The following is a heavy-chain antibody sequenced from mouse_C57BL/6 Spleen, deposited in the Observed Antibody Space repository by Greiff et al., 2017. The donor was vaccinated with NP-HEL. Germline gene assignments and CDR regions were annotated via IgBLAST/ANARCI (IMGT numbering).Heavy chain of an antibody. CDR2: ISSGSSTI. CDR3: ARRVGLSYAMDY. CDR1: GFIFSDYG. Sequence: EVKLVESGGGLVKPGGSLKLSCAASGFIFSDYGMHWVRQAPEKGLEWVAYISSGSSTIYYADTVKGRFTISRDNAKNTLFLQMTSLRSEDTAMYYCARRVGLSYAMDYWGQGTSVTVSS. D-gene: IGHD6-1*01. V-gene: IGHV5-17*01. J-gene: IGHJ4*01.